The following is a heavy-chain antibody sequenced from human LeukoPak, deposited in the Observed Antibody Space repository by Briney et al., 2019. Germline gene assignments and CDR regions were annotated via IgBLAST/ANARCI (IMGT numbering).Heavy chain of an antibody. CDR2: ISYEGSTI. CDR1: GFTFSSNG. CDR3: AKDLATKYALDY. Sequence: GGSLRLSCAASGFTFSSNGMHWVRQAPGRGLEWVAFISYEGSTIYYTDSVKGRFTISRDNSKNTLSLQMHSLRAEDTAVYYCAKDLATKYALDYWGQGTLVTVSS. V-gene: IGHV3-30*18. J-gene: IGHJ4*02. D-gene: IGHD2-8*01.